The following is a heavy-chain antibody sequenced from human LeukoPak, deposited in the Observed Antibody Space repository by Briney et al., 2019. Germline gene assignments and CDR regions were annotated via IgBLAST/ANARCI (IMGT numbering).Heavy chain of an antibody. CDR1: AYTFTGYY. D-gene: IGHD4-23*01. CDR3: ARGIGGYYYYCYMDV. Sequence: GASVTVSFTASAYTFTGYYMHVRRQAPGQGEELVGWRNPNCGNTGYAQKFQGRVTINRNTSTSTAYMELSSLRSEDTAGYYCARGIGGYYYYCYMDVWGKGTAVTVSS. V-gene: IGHV1-8*03. J-gene: IGHJ6*03. CDR2: RNPNCGNT.